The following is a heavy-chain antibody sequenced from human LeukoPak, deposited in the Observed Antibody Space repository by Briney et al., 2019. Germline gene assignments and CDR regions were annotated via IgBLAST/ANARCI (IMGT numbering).Heavy chain of an antibody. CDR1: GFIFDDYG. CDR3: VRESCRGSCYAFAF. D-gene: IGHD2-15*01. V-gene: IGHV3-9*01. J-gene: IGHJ4*02. CDR2: ISWNSATI. Sequence: GGSLRLSCAASGFIFDDYGMHWVRQVPGKGLEWVSGISWNSATIAYADSVKGRFTISRDNAKNSLNLQMDSLTVEDRALYYCVRESCRGSCYAFAFWARETLVTVSS.